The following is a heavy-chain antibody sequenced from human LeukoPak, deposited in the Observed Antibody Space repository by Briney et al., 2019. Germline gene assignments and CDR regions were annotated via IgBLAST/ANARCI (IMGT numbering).Heavy chain of an antibody. D-gene: IGHD3-22*01. Sequence: GGSLRLSCAASGFTFSSYAMHWVRQAPGKGPEWVAVIWYDGSNRQYVDSVKGRFTISRDNSKNTLYLQMNSLRADDTAVYYCARDFGFSPSSGYSFDYWGQGTLVTVSS. V-gene: IGHV3-33*08. J-gene: IGHJ4*02. CDR3: ARDFGFSPSSGYSFDY. CDR2: IWYDGSNR. CDR1: GFTFSSYA.